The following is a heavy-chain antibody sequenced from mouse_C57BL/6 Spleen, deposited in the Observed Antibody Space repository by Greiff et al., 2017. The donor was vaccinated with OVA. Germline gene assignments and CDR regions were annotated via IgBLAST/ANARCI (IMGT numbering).Heavy chain of an antibody. V-gene: IGHV5-4*01. CDR3: AREGESPYYAMDY. CDR2: ISDGGSYT. J-gene: IGHJ4*01. Sequence: EVKLMESGGGLVKPGGSLKLSCAASGFTFSSYAMSWVRQTPEKRLEWVATISDGGSYTYYPDNVKGRFTISRDNAKNNLYLQMSHLKSEDTAMYYCAREGESPYYAMDYWGQGTSVTVSS. CDR1: GFTFSSYA.